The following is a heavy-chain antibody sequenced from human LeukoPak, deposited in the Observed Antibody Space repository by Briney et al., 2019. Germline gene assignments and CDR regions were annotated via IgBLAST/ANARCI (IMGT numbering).Heavy chain of an antibody. D-gene: IGHD3-22*01. CDR3: AKDKGSSGYYYGWFDP. CDR2: ISGSGGST. CDR1: GFTFSSYA. Sequence: GGSLRLSCAASGFTFSSYAMNWVRQAPGKGLEWVSAISGSGGSTYYADSVKGRFTISRDNSKNTLYLQMNSLRAEDTAVYYCAKDKGSSGYYYGWFDPWGQGTLVTVSS. V-gene: IGHV3-23*01. J-gene: IGHJ5*02.